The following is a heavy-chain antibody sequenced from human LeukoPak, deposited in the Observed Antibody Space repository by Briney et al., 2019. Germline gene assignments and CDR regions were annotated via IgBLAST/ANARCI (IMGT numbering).Heavy chain of an antibody. Sequence: SETLSLTCAVYGGSFSGYHWSWIRQPPGKGLEWIGEINHSGSTNYNPSLKSRVTISVDTSKNQFSLKLSSVTAADTAVYYCTRMGVSNIGDAFDIWGQGTMVTVSS. CDR1: GGSFSGYH. CDR3: TRMGVSNIGDAFDI. V-gene: IGHV4-34*01. D-gene: IGHD3-16*01. CDR2: INHSGST. J-gene: IGHJ3*02.